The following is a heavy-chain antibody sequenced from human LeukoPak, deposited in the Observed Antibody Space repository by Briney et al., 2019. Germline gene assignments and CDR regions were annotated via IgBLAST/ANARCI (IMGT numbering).Heavy chain of an antibody. D-gene: IGHD4-17*01. J-gene: IGHJ6*03. V-gene: IGHV1-46*01. CDR1: GYTFTSYY. CDR3: ARDSDYGDYGRYYMDV. CDR2: INPSGGST. Sequence: ASVKVSCKASGYTFTSYYMHWVRQAPGQGLEWMGIINPSGGSTSYAQKFQGRVTMTRDMSTSTVYMELSSLRSEDTAVYYCARDSDYGDYGRYYMDVWGKGTTVTVSS.